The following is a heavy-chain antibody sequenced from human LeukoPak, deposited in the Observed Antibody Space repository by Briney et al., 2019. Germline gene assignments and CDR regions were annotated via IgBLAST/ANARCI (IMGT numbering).Heavy chain of an antibody. CDR2: IYSGGST. J-gene: IGHJ4*02. Sequence: GGSLRLSCAASGFTVSSNYMNWVRQAPGKGLEWVSVIYSGGSTYYADSVKGRFTISRDNSKNTLYLQMNSLKAEDTAAYYCARERYYGSGHFDYWGQGTLVTVSS. CDR3: ARERYYGSGHFDY. CDR1: GFTVSSNY. D-gene: IGHD3-10*01. V-gene: IGHV3-53*01.